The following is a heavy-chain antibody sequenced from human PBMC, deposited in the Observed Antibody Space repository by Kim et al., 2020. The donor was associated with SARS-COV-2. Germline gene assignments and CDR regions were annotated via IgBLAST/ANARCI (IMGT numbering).Heavy chain of an antibody. Sequence: GGSLRLSCAASGFKFSDYSMSWVRQAPGKGLEWVCLIRPRGAVATYADSFQGRFSVSRDDSITTLFLQMSGVKAEDTATYYCAKEYDGGAFSHYSIWGQGILVTVSS. V-gene: IGHV3-23*01. CDR2: IRPRGAVA. D-gene: IGHD2-21*01. CDR3: AKEYDGGAFSHYSI. J-gene: IGHJ4*02. CDR1: GFKFSDYS.